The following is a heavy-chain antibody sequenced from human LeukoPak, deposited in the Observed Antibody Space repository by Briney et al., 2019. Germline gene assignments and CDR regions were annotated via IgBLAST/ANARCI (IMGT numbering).Heavy chain of an antibody. D-gene: IGHD3-22*01. V-gene: IGHV1-2*02. Sequence: ASVKVSCKASGYTFTGYYMHWARQAPGQGLEWMGWINPNSGGTNYAQKFQGRVTMTRDTSISTAYMELSRLRSDDTAVYYCARTYYDSSGYWPNPAEYFQHWGQGTLVTVSS. CDR2: INPNSGGT. J-gene: IGHJ1*01. CDR3: ARTYYDSSGYWPNPAEYFQH. CDR1: GYTFTGYY.